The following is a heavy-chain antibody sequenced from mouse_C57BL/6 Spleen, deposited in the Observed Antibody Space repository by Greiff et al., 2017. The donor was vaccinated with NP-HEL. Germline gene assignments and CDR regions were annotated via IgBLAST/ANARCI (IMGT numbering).Heavy chain of an antibody. D-gene: IGHD2-4*01. Sequence: VKLMESGPGLVAPSQSLSITCTVSGFSLTSYAISWVRQPPGKGLEWLGVIWTGGGTNYNSALKSRLSISKDNSKSQVFLKMNSLQTDDTARYYCARNDYDGFYYAMDYWGQGTSVTVSS. J-gene: IGHJ4*01. V-gene: IGHV2-9-1*01. CDR1: GFSLTSYA. CDR2: IWTGGGT. CDR3: ARNDYDGFYYAMDY.